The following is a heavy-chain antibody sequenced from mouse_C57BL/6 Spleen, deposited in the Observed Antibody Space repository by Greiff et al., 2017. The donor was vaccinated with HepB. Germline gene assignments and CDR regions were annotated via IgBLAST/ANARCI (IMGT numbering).Heavy chain of an antibody. D-gene: IGHD1-1*01. Sequence: QVQLKESGPELVKPGASVKISCKASGYAFSSSWMNWVKQRPGKGLEWIGRIYPGDGDTNYNGKFKGKATLTADKSSSTAYMQLSSLTSEDSAVYFCARSLLRYYAMDYWGQGTSVTVSS. CDR1: GYAFSSSW. CDR2: IYPGDGDT. V-gene: IGHV1-82*01. CDR3: ARSLLRYYAMDY. J-gene: IGHJ4*01.